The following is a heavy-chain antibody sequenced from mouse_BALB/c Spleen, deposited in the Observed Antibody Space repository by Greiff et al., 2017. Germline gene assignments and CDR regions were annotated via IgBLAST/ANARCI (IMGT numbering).Heavy chain of an antibody. V-gene: IGHV6-6*02. Sequence: DVQLVESGGGLVQPGGSMKLSCVASGFTFSNYWMNWVRQSPEKGLEWVAEIRLKSNNYATHYAESVKGRFTISRDDSKSSVYLQMNNLRAEDTGIYYCTRRNYDYDFDYWGQGTTLTVSS. CDR1: GFTFSNYW. CDR3: TRRNYDYDFDY. D-gene: IGHD2-4*01. J-gene: IGHJ2*01. CDR2: IRLKSNNYAT.